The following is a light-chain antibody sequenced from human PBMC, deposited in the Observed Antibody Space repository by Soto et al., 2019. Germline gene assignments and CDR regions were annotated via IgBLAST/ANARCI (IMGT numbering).Light chain of an antibody. CDR3: QQDNKLPTWT. V-gene: IGKV3-11*01. Sequence: EIVLTQSPATLSLSPGERATLSCRASQSVSRHLAWYQQKPGQAPRLLIYDASNRATGIPARFSGSGAGTDFTLAIGILEPESVADYCYQQDNKLPTWTFGQGTKVDIK. CDR2: DAS. J-gene: IGKJ1*01. CDR1: QSVSRH.